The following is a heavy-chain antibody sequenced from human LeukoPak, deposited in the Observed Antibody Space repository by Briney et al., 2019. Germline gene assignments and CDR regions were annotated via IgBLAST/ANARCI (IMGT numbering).Heavy chain of an antibody. V-gene: IGHV3-23*01. Sequence: GGSLRLSCAASGFTFSSYAMSWVRQAPGKWLEWVSAISGSGGSTYYADSVKGRFTISRDNSKNTLYLQMNSLRAEDTAVYYCAKVSGNDDYGGNVLDYWGQGTLVTVSS. CDR3: AKVSGNDDYGGNVLDY. CDR1: GFTFSSYA. CDR2: ISGSGGST. D-gene: IGHD4-23*01. J-gene: IGHJ4*02.